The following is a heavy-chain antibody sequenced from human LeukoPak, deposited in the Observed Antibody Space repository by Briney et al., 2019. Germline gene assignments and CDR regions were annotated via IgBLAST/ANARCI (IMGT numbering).Heavy chain of an antibody. V-gene: IGHV3-74*01. J-gene: IGHJ4*02. CDR3: ARARPRDYYDSSGYNY. CDR1: GFTFSSYW. CDR2: INSDGSST. D-gene: IGHD3-22*01. Sequence: PGGSLRLSCAASGFTFSSYWMHWVRQAPGKGLVWVSRINSDGSSTSYADSVKGRFTISRDNAKNTLYLQMNSLGAEDTAVYYCARARPRDYYDSSGYNYWGQGTLVTVSS.